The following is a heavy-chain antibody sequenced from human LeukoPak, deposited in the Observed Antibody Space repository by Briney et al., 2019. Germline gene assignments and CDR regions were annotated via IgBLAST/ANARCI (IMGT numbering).Heavy chain of an antibody. CDR3: ARLYSSSWSYFDY. V-gene: IGHV3-11*06. CDR1: GFTFSDCY. CDR2: ISSSSSYT. Sequence: GGSLRLSCAASGFTFSDCYMSWIRQAPGKGLEWVSYISSSSSYTNYADSVKGRFTISRDNAKNSLYLQMNSLRAEDTAVYYCARLYSSSWSYFDYWGQGTLVTVSS. D-gene: IGHD6-13*01. J-gene: IGHJ4*02.